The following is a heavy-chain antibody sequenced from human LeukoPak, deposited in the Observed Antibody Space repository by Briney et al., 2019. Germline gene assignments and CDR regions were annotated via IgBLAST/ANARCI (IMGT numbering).Heavy chain of an antibody. CDR2: IYYSGST. CDR1: GGSISSHY. CDR3: ARSTMVRVLDI. V-gene: IGHV4-59*11. J-gene: IGHJ3*02. Sequence: SETLSLTCTVSGGSISSHYWSWIRQPPGKGLEWIGYIYYSGSTNYNPSLKSRVTISVDTSKNQFSLKLSSVTAADTAVYYCARSTMVRVLDIWGQGTMVTVSS. D-gene: IGHD3-10*01.